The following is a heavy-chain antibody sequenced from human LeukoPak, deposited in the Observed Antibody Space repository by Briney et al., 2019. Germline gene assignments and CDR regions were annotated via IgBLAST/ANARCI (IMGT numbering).Heavy chain of an antibody. V-gene: IGHV3-64*01. CDR1: GFTFSSYA. J-gene: IGHJ6*03. Sequence: GGSLRLSCAASGFTFSSYAMHWVRQAPGKGLEYVSAISSNGGSTYYANSVKGRFTISRDNSKNTLYLQMGSLRAEDMAVYYCARDIIYDFWSGSRSYYYMDVWGKGTTAAVSS. D-gene: IGHD3-3*01. CDR3: ARDIIYDFWSGSRSYYYMDV. CDR2: ISSNGGST.